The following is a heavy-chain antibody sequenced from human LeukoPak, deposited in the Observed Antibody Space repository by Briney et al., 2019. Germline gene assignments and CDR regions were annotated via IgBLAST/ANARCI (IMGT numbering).Heavy chain of an antibody. V-gene: IGHV3-48*03. Sequence: GGSLRLSCAASGFTFSSYEMNWVRQAPGKGLEWVSYISSSGSTIYYADSVKGRFTISRDNAENSLYLQMNSLRAEDTAVYYCAREEYSSSWLPHYFDYWGQGTLVTVSS. J-gene: IGHJ4*02. CDR2: ISSSGSTI. CDR3: AREEYSSSWLPHYFDY. D-gene: IGHD6-13*01. CDR1: GFTFSSYE.